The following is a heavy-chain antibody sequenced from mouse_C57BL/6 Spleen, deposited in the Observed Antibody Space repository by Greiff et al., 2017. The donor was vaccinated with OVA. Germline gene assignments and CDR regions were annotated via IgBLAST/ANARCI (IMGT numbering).Heavy chain of an antibody. J-gene: IGHJ2*01. V-gene: IGHV1-82*01. CDR2: IYPGDGDT. CDR1: GYAFSSSW. Sequence: VQLQQSGPELVKPGASVKISCKASGYAFSSSWMNWVKQRPGKGLEWIGRIYPGDGDTNYNGKFKGKATLTADKSSSTAYMQLSSLSSDDSAVYFCASHYYGSSFFDCWGQGTTLTVSS. CDR3: ASHYYGSSFFDC. D-gene: IGHD1-1*01.